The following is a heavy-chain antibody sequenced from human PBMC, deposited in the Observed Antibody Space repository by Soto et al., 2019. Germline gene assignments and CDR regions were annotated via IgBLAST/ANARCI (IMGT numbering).Heavy chain of an antibody. D-gene: IGHD6-13*01. CDR1: GGSISSSNW. CDR2: IYHSGST. V-gene: IGHV4-4*02. CDR3: ARESSSSWYAYYYCGMDV. J-gene: IGHJ6*02. Sequence: QVQLQESGPGLVKPSGTLSLTCAVSGGSISSSNWWSWVRQPPGKGLEWIGEIYHSGSTNYNPSLKSRVPISVDKSKNQFSLKLSSVTAADTAVYYCARESSSSWYAYYYCGMDVWGQGTTVTVSS.